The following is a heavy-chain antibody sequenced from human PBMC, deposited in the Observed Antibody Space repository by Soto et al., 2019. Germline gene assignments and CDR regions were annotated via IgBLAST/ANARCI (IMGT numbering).Heavy chain of an antibody. Sequence: PSETLSLTCTVSGGSISSYYWSLIRQPAGKGLEWIGRIYTSGSTNYNPSLKSRVTMSVDTSKNQFSLKLSSVTAADTAVYYCARDKGDDYDFWSGPYYYYGMDVWGQGTTVTVSS. D-gene: IGHD3-3*01. J-gene: IGHJ6*02. CDR3: ARDKGDDYDFWSGPYYYYGMDV. V-gene: IGHV4-4*07. CDR1: GGSISSYY. CDR2: IYTSGST.